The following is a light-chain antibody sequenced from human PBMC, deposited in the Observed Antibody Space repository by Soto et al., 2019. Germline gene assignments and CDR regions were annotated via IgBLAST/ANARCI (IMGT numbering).Light chain of an antibody. J-gene: IGKJ1*01. V-gene: IGKV3-11*01. Sequence: EIVLTQSPATLSLSPGERATLSCRASQSVSSYLAWYQQKPGQAPRLLIYDASKRATGIPARFSGSGSGTDFTLTISSLEPDDFAVYNCQQRFNWPWTFGLGTKVEIK. CDR3: QQRFNWPWT. CDR2: DAS. CDR1: QSVSSY.